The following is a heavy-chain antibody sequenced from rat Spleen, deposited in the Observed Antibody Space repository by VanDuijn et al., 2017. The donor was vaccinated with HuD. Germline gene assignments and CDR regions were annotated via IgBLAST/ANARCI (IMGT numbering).Heavy chain of an antibody. D-gene: IGHD2-7*01. Sequence: EVQLVESDGGLVQPGRSLKLSCATSGFTFSDLYMAWVRQAPTKGLEWVATISYDGSSTYYRDSVKGRFTVSRNNAKTTLYLEMDSLRSEDTATSHCVRQGYLRDWYFDFWGPGTMVTVSS. CDR1: GFTFSDLY. CDR3: VRQGYLRDWYFDF. J-gene: IGHJ1*01. V-gene: IGHV5-29*01. CDR2: ISYDGSST.